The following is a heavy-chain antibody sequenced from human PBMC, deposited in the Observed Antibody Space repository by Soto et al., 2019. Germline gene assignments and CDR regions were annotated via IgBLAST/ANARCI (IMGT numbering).Heavy chain of an antibody. CDR3: ARVLDYGGNTRYYFDY. V-gene: IGHV4-39*01. D-gene: IGHD4-17*01. J-gene: IGHJ4*02. CDR1: GDSISSSSYY. Sequence: PSETLSLTCTVSGDSISSSSYYWGWIRQPPGKGLEWIGSIYYSGSTYYNPSLKSRVTISVDTSKNQFSLKLSSVTAADTAVYYCARVLDYGGNTRYYFDYWGQGTLVTVSS. CDR2: IYYSGST.